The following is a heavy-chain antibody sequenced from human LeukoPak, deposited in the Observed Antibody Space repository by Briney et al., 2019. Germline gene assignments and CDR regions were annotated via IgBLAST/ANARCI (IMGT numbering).Heavy chain of an antibody. D-gene: IGHD3-16*01. CDR1: GFTFSSYT. J-gene: IGHJ4*02. V-gene: IGHV3-21*01. Sequence: PGGSLRLSCAASGFTFSSYTMNWVRQAPGKGLEWVSPINSTSSYIYYAASVKGRFTISRDNAKNSLYLQMNSLRAEDTAVYYCARDLGWGREPGRSFDYWGQGTLVTVSS. CDR2: INSTSSYI. CDR3: ARDLGWGREPGRSFDY.